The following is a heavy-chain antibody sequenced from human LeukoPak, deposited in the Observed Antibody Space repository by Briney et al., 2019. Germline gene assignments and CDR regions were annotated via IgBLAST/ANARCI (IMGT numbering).Heavy chain of an antibody. CDR3: ARDKSGIDY. CDR1: GYMFTGYY. V-gene: IGHV1-2*02. CDR2: INSNSGDT. J-gene: IGHJ4*02. D-gene: IGHD1-26*01. Sequence: ASVKVSCKASGYMFTGYYIHWVRRPPGQGLEWMGWINSNSGDTKYAQKFQGRVTMARDTSITTAYMELSSLRSDDTAVYSCARDKSGIDYWGQGTLVTVSS.